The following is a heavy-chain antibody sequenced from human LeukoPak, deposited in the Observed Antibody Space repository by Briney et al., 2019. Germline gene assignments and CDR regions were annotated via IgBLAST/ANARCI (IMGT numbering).Heavy chain of an antibody. D-gene: IGHD3-22*01. CDR1: GYTFTGYY. CDR3: ARTLVVINDAFDI. V-gene: IGHV1-2*02. J-gene: IGHJ3*02. CDR2: INPNSGDT. Sequence: ASVKVSCKTSGYTFTGYYIYWVRQAPGQGLEWMGWINPNSGDTNYAQKFQGRVSMTGDTSISTAYMEMSRLRSDDTAVYYCARTLVVINDAFDIWGQGTMVTVSS.